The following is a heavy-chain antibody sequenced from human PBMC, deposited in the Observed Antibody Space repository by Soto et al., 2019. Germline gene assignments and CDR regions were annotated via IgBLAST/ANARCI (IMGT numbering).Heavy chain of an antibody. CDR3: TKEGAAHDY. CDR1: GFTFSDST. CDR2: IRSTAKSYAT. D-gene: IGHD1-26*01. J-gene: IGHJ4*02. V-gene: IGHV3-73*02. Sequence: EVQLVESGGGLVQPGGSLKLSCAASGFTFSDSTMHRVRQASGKGLEWVGSIRSTAKSYATAYAASMKGRFTISRDDSDNTAYLQMNSLKTVDTALYYCTKEGAAHDYWGQGTLVTVSS.